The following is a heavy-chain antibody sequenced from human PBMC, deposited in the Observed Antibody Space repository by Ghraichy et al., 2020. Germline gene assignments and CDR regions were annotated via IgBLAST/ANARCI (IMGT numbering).Heavy chain of an antibody. V-gene: IGHV3-48*02. D-gene: IGHD2-15*01. CDR2: ISSSSSTI. J-gene: IGHJ6*02. CDR3: ARDCYGGGSCSPLLYGMDV. CDR1: GFTFSSYS. Sequence: GGSLRLSCAASGFTFSSYSMNWVRQAPGKGLEWVSYISSSSSTIYYADSVKGRFTISRDNAKNSLYLQMNSLRDEDTAVYYCARDCYGGGSCSPLLYGMDVWGQGTTVTVSS.